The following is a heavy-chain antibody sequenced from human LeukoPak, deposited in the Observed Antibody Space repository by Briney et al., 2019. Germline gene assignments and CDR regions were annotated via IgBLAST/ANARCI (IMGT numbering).Heavy chain of an antibody. CDR1: GGSISSSSYY. J-gene: IGHJ4*02. D-gene: IGHD7-27*01. CDR3: ARKTNWGRAIDY. Sequence: SETLSLTCTVSGGSISSSSYYWGWIRQPPGKGLEWIGSIYYSGSTYYNPSLKSRVTISVDTSKNQFSLKLSSVTAADTAVYYCARKTNWGRAIDYWGQGTLVTVSS. V-gene: IGHV4-39*07. CDR2: IYYSGST.